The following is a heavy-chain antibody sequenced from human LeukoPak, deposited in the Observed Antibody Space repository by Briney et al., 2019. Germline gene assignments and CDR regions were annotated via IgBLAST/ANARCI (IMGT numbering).Heavy chain of an antibody. Sequence: GGSLRLSCAASGFTFSSYAMHWVRQAPGKGLEWVAVISYDGSNKYYADSVKGRFTISRDNSKNTLYLQMNSLRAEDTAVYYCARGRCSSTSCPLEYWGQGTLVTVSS. V-gene: IGHV3-30-3*01. CDR2: ISYDGSNK. D-gene: IGHD2-2*01. J-gene: IGHJ4*02. CDR3: ARGRCSSTSCPLEY. CDR1: GFTFSSYA.